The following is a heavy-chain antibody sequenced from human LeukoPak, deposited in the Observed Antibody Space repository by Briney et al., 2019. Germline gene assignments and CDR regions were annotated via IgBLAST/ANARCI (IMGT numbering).Heavy chain of an antibody. Sequence: GGSLRLSCAASGFTVSSNYMSWVRQAPGKGLEWVSVIYSGGSTYYADSVKGRFTISRDNSENTLYLQMNSLRAEDTAVYYCARVEGYSYGINYGMDVWGQGTTVTVSS. CDR2: IYSGGST. CDR3: ARVEGYSYGINYGMDV. D-gene: IGHD5-18*01. J-gene: IGHJ6*02. V-gene: IGHV3-66*01. CDR1: GFTVSSNY.